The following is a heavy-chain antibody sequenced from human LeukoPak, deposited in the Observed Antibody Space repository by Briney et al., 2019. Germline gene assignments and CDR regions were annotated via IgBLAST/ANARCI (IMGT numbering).Heavy chain of an antibody. CDR2: IYHSGST. D-gene: IGHD3-3*01. CDR1: GGSISSGGYY. J-gene: IGHJ4*02. V-gene: IGHV4-30-2*01. Sequence: PSETLSLTCTVSGGSISSGGYYWSWIRQPPGKGLEWIGYIYHSGSTYYNPSLKSRVTISVDRSKNQFSLKLSSVTAADTAVYYCARHHSASPIFGVARDYFDYWGQGTLVTVSS. CDR3: ARHHSASPIFGVARDYFDY.